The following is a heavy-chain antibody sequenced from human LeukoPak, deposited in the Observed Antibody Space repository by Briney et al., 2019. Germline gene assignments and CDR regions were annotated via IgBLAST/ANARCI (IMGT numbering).Heavy chain of an antibody. V-gene: IGHV4-59*01. Sequence: SETLSLTCTVSGGSISSYYWSWIRQPPGKGLEWIGYIYYSGSTNYNPSLKSRVTISVDTSKNQFSLKLSSVTAADTSVYYCARGVRDGHTVEYFQHWGQGTLVTVSS. J-gene: IGHJ1*01. CDR3: ARGVRDGHTVEYFQH. CDR1: GGSISSYY. D-gene: IGHD5-24*01. CDR2: IYYSGST.